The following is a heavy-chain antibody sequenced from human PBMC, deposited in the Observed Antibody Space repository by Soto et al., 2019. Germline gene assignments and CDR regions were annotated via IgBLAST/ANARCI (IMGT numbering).Heavy chain of an antibody. Sequence: EVQLVESGGGFVQPGGSLRLACAASGFTFSGYWMTWVRQAPGKGLEWVADIKKDGTEKYYGDSVKGRFTISRDNDKKSVYLQMNGLTVEDTAVYRCARGPSYSDYSNDWFFDSWGQGALVTVSS. CDR3: ARGPSYSDYSNDWFFDS. CDR1: GFTFSGYW. D-gene: IGHD3-9*01. CDR2: IKKDGTEK. J-gene: IGHJ4*02. V-gene: IGHV3-7*03.